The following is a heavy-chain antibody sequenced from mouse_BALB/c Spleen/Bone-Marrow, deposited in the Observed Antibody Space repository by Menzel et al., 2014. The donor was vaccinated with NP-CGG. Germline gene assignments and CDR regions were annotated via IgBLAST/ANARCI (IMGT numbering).Heavy chain of an antibody. CDR2: INPDSSTI. J-gene: IGHJ4*01. Sequence: EVQRVESGGGLVQPGGSLKLSCAASGFDFSRYWMSWVRQAPGKGLEWIGEINPDSSTINYTPSLKDKFIITRDNAKNTLVLQMNKVRSEDTTLYNCARPADDYCAIDYWGQGTSVTVSS. CDR3: ARPADDYCAIDY. CDR1: GFDFSRYW. V-gene: IGHV4-1*02.